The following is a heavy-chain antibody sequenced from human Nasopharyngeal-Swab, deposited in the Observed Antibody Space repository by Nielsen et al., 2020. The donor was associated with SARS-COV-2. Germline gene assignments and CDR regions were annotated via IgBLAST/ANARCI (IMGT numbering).Heavy chain of an antibody. CDR3: ARATPEYDILTGYLG. CDR1: GGSFSGYY. CDR2: INHSGST. D-gene: IGHD3-9*01. J-gene: IGHJ4*02. Sequence: LRLSCAVYGGSFSGYYWSWIRQPPGKGLEWIGEINHSGSTNYNPSLKSRVTISVDTSKNQFSLKLSSVTAADTAVYYCARATPEYDILTGYLGWGQGTLVTVSS. V-gene: IGHV4-34*01.